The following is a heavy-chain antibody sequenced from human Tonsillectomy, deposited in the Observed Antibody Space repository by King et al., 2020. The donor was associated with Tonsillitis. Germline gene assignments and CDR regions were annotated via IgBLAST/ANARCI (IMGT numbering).Heavy chain of an antibody. J-gene: IGHJ4*02. CDR1: GFTFSSYA. Sequence: VQLVESGGGLVQPGGSLRLSCAASGFTFSSYAMSWVRQAPGKGLEWVSALSGSGGSTYYADSVKGRFTISRDNSKNTLYLQMNSLRAEDTAVYYCANPYGDYRQRMDYWGQGTLVTVSS. CDR3: ANPYGDYRQRMDY. V-gene: IGHV3-23*04. CDR2: LSGSGGST. D-gene: IGHD4-17*01.